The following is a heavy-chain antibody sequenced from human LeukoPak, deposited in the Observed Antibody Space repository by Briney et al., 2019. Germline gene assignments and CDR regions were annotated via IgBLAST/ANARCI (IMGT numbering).Heavy chain of an antibody. D-gene: IGHD2-15*01. Sequence: GRSLRLSCAASGFTFSSYAMHWVRQAPGKGLEWVAVISYDGSNKYYADSVKGRFTISRDNSKNTLYLQMNSLRAEDTAVYYCAKSLAARQYFQRWGQGTLVTVSS. CDR3: AKSLAARQYFQR. J-gene: IGHJ1*01. CDR2: ISYDGSNK. CDR1: GFTFSSYA. V-gene: IGHV3-30-3*02.